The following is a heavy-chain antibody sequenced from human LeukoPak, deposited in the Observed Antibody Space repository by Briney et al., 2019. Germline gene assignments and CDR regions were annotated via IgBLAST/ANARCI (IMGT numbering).Heavy chain of an antibody. J-gene: IGHJ4*02. CDR3: ARSGGLSTSWYFLDY. D-gene: IGHD6-13*01. CDR1: GGTFSSYA. Sequence: ASVKVSCKASGGTFSSYAISWVRQAPGQGLEWMGGIIPICGTANYAQKFQGRVTITADKSTSTAYMDLSNLRSEDTHGYFCARSGGLSTSWYFLDYWGQGTLVTVSS. CDR2: IIPICGTA. V-gene: IGHV1-69*06.